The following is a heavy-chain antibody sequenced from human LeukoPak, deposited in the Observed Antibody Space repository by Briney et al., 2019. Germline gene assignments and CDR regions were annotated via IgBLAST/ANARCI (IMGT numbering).Heavy chain of an antibody. J-gene: IGHJ4*02. D-gene: IGHD3-3*01. CDR3: ARGRRLLYRLNTMSLVFDY. CDR1: GGSFSGYY. CDR2: INHSGST. V-gene: IGHV4-34*01. Sequence: SETLSLTCAVYGGSFSGYYWSWIRQPPGKRLEWIGEINHSGSTNYNPSLKSRVTISVDTSKNQFSLKLSSVTAADTAVYYCARGRRLLYRLNTMSLVFDYWGQGTLVTVSS.